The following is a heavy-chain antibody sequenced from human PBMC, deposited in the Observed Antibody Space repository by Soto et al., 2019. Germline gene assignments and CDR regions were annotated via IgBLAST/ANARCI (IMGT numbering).Heavy chain of an antibody. CDR3: SRARLRAVYAFDF. CDR1: GVSITSGAYY. CDR2: IYYNGNT. V-gene: IGHV4-31*03. D-gene: IGHD4-17*01. Sequence: QVQLQESGPGLVKPSQTLSLTCTLSGVSITSGAYYWTWVRQHPGKGLEWIGYIYYNGNTYFSSYRKSRLTISIDTSKIQFSRKLSSVTAADTAMYYCSRARLRAVYAFDFWGQGTMVTVSS. J-gene: IGHJ3*01.